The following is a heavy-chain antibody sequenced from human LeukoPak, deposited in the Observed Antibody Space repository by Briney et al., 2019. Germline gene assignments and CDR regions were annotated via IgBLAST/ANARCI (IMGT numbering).Heavy chain of an antibody. D-gene: IGHD6-19*01. CDR2: IKQDEGEK. J-gene: IGHJ4*02. V-gene: IGHV3-7*01. Sequence: PGRSLRLSCVASTFTFSNYWMGWVRQAPGKGLEWVANIKQDEGEKYYASSVKGRFTISRDNAKNSLYLQMNSMRAEDTAFYFCARIEVRVQPRCSTGCYFDSWGQGTLVTVSS. CDR1: TFTFSNYW. CDR3: ARIEVRVQPRCSTGCYFDS.